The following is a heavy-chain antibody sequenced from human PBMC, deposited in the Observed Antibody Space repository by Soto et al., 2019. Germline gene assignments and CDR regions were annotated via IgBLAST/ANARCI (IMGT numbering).Heavy chain of an antibody. CDR3: ARVGGVAARTFDY. D-gene: IGHD6-6*01. CDR1: GGCISSYY. V-gene: IGHV4-59*01. CDR2: IFYSGST. Sequence: PSYTLSLTCIVAGGCISSYYWSWIRQPPGKGLEWIGYIFYSGSTNYNPSLKSRVTISVDTSENQFSLNLRSVTAADTTLYYCARVGGVAARTFDYWGQGTLVTVSS. J-gene: IGHJ4*02.